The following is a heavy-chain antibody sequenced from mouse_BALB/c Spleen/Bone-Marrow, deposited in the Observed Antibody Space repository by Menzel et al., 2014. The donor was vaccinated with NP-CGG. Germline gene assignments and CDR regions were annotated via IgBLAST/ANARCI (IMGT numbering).Heavy chain of an antibody. V-gene: IGHV14-3*02. CDR2: IDPANGNT. Sequence: VQLKESGAELVKPGASVKLSCTASGFNIKDTYVHWVKQRPEQGLEWIGRIDPANGNTKYDPKFQGKATITADTSSNTAYLQLSSLTSEDTAVYYCARWDYRYDYWGQGTTLTVSS. J-gene: IGHJ2*01. CDR3: ARWDYRYDY. D-gene: IGHD2-14*01. CDR1: GFNIKDTY.